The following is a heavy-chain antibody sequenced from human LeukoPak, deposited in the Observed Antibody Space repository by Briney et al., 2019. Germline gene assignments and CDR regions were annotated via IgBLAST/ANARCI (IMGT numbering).Heavy chain of an antibody. J-gene: IGHJ4*02. V-gene: IGHV3-30*04. CDR1: GFTFSSYG. CDR2: ISYDGSTK. Sequence: GGALRLSCAASGFTFSSYGMQWVGQAPGKGLEWVAVISYDGSTKYYADSVKGRFTISRDNSKNTLYLQMNSLRAEDTAVYYCARDPKYSGSTGYFDYWGQGTLVTVSS. D-gene: IGHD1-26*01. CDR3: ARDPKYSGSTGYFDY.